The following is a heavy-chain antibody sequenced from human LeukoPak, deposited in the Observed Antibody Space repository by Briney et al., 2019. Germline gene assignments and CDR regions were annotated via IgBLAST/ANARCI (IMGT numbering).Heavy chain of an antibody. CDR3: ARVVAAAGTCDY. CDR1: QFTFSSYS. J-gene: IGHJ4*02. Sequence: PGGSLRLSCAASQFTFSSYSMNWVRQAPGKGLEWVSSISSSSGSIYYADSVKGRFTISRDNAENSLYLQMSSLRAEDTAVYYCARVVAAAGTCDYWGQGTLVTVSS. D-gene: IGHD6-13*01. V-gene: IGHV3-21*01. CDR2: ISSSSGSI.